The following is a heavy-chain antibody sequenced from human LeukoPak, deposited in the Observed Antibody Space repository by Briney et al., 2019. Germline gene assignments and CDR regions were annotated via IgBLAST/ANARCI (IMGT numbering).Heavy chain of an antibody. CDR3: ARDRYSSSSALLDY. V-gene: IGHV3-9*01. Sequence: PGGSLRLSCAASGFTLDHYAFHWVRQAPGEGLEWVSGISWNCGIIRYADSVKGRFAISRDNAKNSLYLQMNSLRAEDTAVYYCARDRYSSSSALLDYWGQGTLVTVSS. D-gene: IGHD6-6*01. CDR2: ISWNCGII. J-gene: IGHJ4*02. CDR1: GFTLDHYA.